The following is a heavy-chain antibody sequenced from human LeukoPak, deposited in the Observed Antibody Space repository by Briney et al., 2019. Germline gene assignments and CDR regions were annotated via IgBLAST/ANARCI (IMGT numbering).Heavy chain of an antibody. CDR2: IYYSGST. Sequence: SETLSLTCTVSGGSISSSSYYWGWIRQPPGKGLEWIGYIYYSGSTNYNPSLKSRVTISVDTSKNQFSLKLSSVTAADTAMYYCASASRAGRDGYNSHAFDIWGQGTMVTVSS. J-gene: IGHJ3*02. V-gene: IGHV4-61*05. CDR1: GGSISSSSYY. D-gene: IGHD5-24*01. CDR3: ASASRAGRDGYNSHAFDI.